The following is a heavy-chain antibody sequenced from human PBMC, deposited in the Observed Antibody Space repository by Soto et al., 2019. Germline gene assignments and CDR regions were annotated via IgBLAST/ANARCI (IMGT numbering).Heavy chain of an antibody. J-gene: IGHJ4*02. V-gene: IGHV3-7*03. CDR3: ARGGIVTAASFDY. CDR2: IKQDGSEK. Sequence: GGSLRLSCAASGFTFSSYWMSWVRQAPGKGLEWVANIKQDGSEKYYVDSVKGRFTISRDNAKNSLYLQMNSLRAEDTAVYYCARGGIVTAASFDYWGQGTLVTVSS. CDR1: GFTFSSYW. D-gene: IGHD6-13*01.